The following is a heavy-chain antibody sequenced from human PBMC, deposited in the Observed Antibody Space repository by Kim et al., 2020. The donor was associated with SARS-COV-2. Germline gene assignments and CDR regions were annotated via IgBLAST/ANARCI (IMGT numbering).Heavy chain of an antibody. CDR1: GFSVSDNY. CDR3: ARGGFSGYDPLDY. J-gene: IGHJ4*02. D-gene: IGHD5-12*01. CDR2: IYSGGST. Sequence: GGSLRLSCAVAGFSVSDNYMSWVRQAPGKGLEWVSTIYSGGSTYYAASVKDRFIISRDKSAKALYLQMTTLRDEDTAVYFCARGGFSGYDPLDYCGQGTLVTVSS. V-gene: IGHV3-66*01.